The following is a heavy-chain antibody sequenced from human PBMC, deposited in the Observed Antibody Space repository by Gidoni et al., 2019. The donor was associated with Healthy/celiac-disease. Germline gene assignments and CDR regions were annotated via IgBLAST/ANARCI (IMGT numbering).Heavy chain of an antibody. CDR2: IRSKAYGGTT. V-gene: IGHV3-49*04. J-gene: IGHJ6*02. CDR1: GVTFGEYA. Sequence: EVQLVESGGGLGQQGRSMRLSCTASGVTFGEYAMSWVRQAPGKGLEWVGFIRSKAYGGTTEYAASVKCRFTISRDDSKSIAYLQMNSLKTEDTAVYYCTRDYYDFSYYCMDVWGQGTTVTVSS. CDR3: TRDYYDFSYYCMDV. D-gene: IGHD3-3*01.